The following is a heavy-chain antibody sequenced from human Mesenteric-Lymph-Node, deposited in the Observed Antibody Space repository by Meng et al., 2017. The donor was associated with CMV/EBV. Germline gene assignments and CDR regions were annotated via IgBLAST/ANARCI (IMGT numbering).Heavy chain of an antibody. V-gene: IGHV3-48*03. CDR1: GFTFSGYE. Sequence: GESLKISCAASGFTFSGYEMSWVRQAPGKGLEWVSYISSLGNVIYYTDSLKGRFTISRDNAKSSLYLQMNSLRAEDTAVYYCARDPLRLAARAPSDYWGQGTLVTVSS. CDR3: ARDPLRLAARAPSDY. D-gene: IGHD6-6*01. J-gene: IGHJ4*02. CDR2: ISSLGNVI.